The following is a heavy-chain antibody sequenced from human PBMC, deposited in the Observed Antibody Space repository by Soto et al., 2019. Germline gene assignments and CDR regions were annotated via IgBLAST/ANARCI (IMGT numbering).Heavy chain of an antibody. J-gene: IGHJ4*02. Sequence: QVQLVESGGGVVQPGRSLRLSCAASGFTFSSYGMHWVRQAPGKGLEWVAVISYDGSNKYYADSVKGRFTISRDNSKNTLYLQMNSLRAEDTAVYYCAKDHQDYGDYGYFDYWGQGTLVTVFS. D-gene: IGHD4-17*01. CDR1: GFTFSSYG. V-gene: IGHV3-30*18. CDR2: ISYDGSNK. CDR3: AKDHQDYGDYGYFDY.